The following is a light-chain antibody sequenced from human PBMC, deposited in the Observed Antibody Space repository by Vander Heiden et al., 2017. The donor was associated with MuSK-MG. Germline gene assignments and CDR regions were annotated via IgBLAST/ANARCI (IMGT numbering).Light chain of an antibody. V-gene: IGLV2-8*01. CDR3: SSYAGNNGLVV. J-gene: IGLJ2*01. CDR1: SNDVGGYNY. CDR2: EDN. Sequence: QSALTQPPSASGSPGQSVTISCTGTSNDVGGYNYVSWNQQHPGKAPKLIMIEDNRRPSGVPDRFSGSKSGNTASLTVSGLRAEDEADDYCSSYAGNNGLVVFGGGTKLTVL.